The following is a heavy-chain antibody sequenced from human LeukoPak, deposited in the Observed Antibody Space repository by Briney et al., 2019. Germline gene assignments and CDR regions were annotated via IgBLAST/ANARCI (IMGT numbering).Heavy chain of an antibody. CDR1: GFTFSSYA. Sequence: GGSLRLSCAASGFTFSSYAMSWVRQAPGKGLEWVSAISGSGGNTDCSDSVKGRFTISRDNSKNTLYLQMISLRAEDTAVHYCARRRDSSDGKDFDYWGQGTLVTVSS. D-gene: IGHD3-22*01. CDR3: ARRRDSSDGKDFDY. CDR2: ISGSGGNT. V-gene: IGHV3-23*01. J-gene: IGHJ4*02.